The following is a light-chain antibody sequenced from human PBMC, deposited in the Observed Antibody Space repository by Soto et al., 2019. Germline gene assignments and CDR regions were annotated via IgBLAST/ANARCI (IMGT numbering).Light chain of an antibody. Sequence: EIVMTQSPATLSVSPGERATLSCRASQSVNSNLAWYQQKPGQAPRLLIYGASTRATGIPARFSGSGSGTEFPLPISSLQSEDFAVYYCQQYNNWLWTFGQGTKVEIK. CDR3: QQYNNWLWT. V-gene: IGKV3-15*01. CDR2: GAS. J-gene: IGKJ1*01. CDR1: QSVNSN.